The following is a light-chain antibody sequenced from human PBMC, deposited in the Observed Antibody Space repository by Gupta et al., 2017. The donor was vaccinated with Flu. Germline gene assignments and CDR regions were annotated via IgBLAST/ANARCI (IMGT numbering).Light chain of an antibody. CDR2: EVS. CDR3: SSYTGTSNRV. CDR1: NNDIGSYDY. Sequence: QSALTQPASVSGSPGQSLTISCTGTNNDIGSYDYVSWYQQHPGKAPKLMICEVSNRPSGVSDRFSGSKSGNTASLTISGLQAEDEADYYCSSYTGTSNRVFGGGTKLTVL. V-gene: IGLV2-14*01. J-gene: IGLJ3*02.